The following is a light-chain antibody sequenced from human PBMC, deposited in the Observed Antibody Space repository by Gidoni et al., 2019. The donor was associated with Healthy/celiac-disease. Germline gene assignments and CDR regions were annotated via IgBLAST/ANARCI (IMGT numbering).Light chain of an antibody. Sequence: SYELTQPPSVSVSPGQTASITCSGDKLGDKYACWYKQKPCQSPVLVIYQDSKRPSGIPERFSGSNSGNTATLTIRGTQAMDEADYYCQAWDSSTAPFGGGTKLTVL. CDR2: QDS. CDR3: QAWDSSTAP. CDR1: KLGDKY. V-gene: IGLV3-1*01. J-gene: IGLJ3*02.